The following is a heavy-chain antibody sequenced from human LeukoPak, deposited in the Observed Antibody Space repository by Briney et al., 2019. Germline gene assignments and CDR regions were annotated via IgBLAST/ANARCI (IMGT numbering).Heavy chain of an antibody. CDR3: ARPHYYGSGSYYKNYYYYYMDV. Sequence: SETLSLTCTVSGCSISSSSYYWGWLRQRPGKGLVWFGSIYYSESTYYHPSLKSRVTISVDTSKNQFALKLSSVTAADTAVYYCARPHYYGSGSYYKNYYYYYMDVWGKGTTVTVSS. CDR1: GCSISSSSYY. J-gene: IGHJ6*03. D-gene: IGHD3-10*01. CDR2: IYYSEST. V-gene: IGHV4-39*01.